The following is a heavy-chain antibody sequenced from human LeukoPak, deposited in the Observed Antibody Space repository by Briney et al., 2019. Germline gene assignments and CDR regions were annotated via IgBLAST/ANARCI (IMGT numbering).Heavy chain of an antibody. Sequence: SGGSPRLSCAASGFTFSSYAMAWVRQTPGKGLEWVSTIDTSGGSTHYADSVKGRFTISRDNSKNTMYLQMNSVRVEDTAIYYCATDVGTVFFDNWGQGTVVTVSS. V-gene: IGHV3-23*01. CDR1: GFTFSSYA. CDR3: ATDVGTVFFDN. D-gene: IGHD3/OR15-3a*01. J-gene: IGHJ4*02. CDR2: IDTSGGST.